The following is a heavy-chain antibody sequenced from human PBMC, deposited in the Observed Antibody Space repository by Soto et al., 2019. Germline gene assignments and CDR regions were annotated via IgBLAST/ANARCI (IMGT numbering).Heavy chain of an antibody. J-gene: IGHJ3*02. CDR1: GFTFSSYG. V-gene: IGHV3-30*18. CDR3: AKPSGIAVAGTWDAFDI. CDR2: ISYDGSNK. D-gene: IGHD6-19*01. Sequence: QVQLVESGGGVVQPGRSLRLSCAASGFTFSSYGMHWVRQAPGKGLEWGAVISYDGSNKYYADSVKGRFTISRDNSKNTLYLQMNRLRAEDTAVYYCAKPSGIAVAGTWDAFDIWGQGTMVTVSS.